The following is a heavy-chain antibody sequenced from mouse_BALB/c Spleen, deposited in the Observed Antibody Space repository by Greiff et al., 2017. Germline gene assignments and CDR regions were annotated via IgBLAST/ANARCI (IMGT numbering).Heavy chain of an antibody. D-gene: IGHD2-3*01. CDR3: ARDDGYAYFDC. V-gene: IGHV5-9-4*01. J-gene: IGHJ1*01. CDR1: GFTFSSYA. CDR2: ISSGGSYT. Sequence: EVHLVESGGGLVKPGGSLKLSCAASGFTFSSYAMSWVRQSPEKRLEWVAEISSGGSYTYYPDNVTGRFTISRDNAKNTLYLEMSSLRSEDTAMYYCARDDGYAYFDCWGEGTTVTVSA.